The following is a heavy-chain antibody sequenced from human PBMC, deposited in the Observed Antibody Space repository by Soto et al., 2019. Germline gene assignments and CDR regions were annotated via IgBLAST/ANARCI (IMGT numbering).Heavy chain of an antibody. V-gene: IGHV1-18*01. CDR3: TREVGHYYDGSGYKIYVDY. J-gene: IGHJ4*02. CDR1: GYTFTNYG. Sequence: QVQLVQSGAEVKKPGASVKVSCKVSGYTFTNYGISWVRQTPGQGLEWMGWLSAYNGNTYYAEKHQGRVSMTTDTSTSTAYMELRSLRSDDTAVYYFTREVGHYYDGSGYKIYVDYWGQGTLVTISS. D-gene: IGHD3-22*01. CDR2: LSAYNGNT.